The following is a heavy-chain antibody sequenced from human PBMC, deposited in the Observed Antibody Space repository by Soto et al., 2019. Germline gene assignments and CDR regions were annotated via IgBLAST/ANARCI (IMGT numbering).Heavy chain of an antibody. CDR1: GFTFSSYA. Sequence: GGSLRLSCAASGFTFSSYAMSWVRQAPGKGLEWVSAISGSGGSTYYADSVKGRFTISRDNSKNTLYLQMNSLRAEDTAVYYCAKDRRSYGSGSYYSTWGQGTLVTVSS. CDR3: AKDRRSYGSGSYYST. V-gene: IGHV3-23*01. J-gene: IGHJ5*02. CDR2: ISGSGGST. D-gene: IGHD3-10*01.